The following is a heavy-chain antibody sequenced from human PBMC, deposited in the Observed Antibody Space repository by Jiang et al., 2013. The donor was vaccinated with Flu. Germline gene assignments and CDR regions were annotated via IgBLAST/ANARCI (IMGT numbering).Heavy chain of an antibody. J-gene: IGHJ4*02. CDR1: GGTFSSYA. D-gene: IGHD3-22*01. V-gene: IGHV1-69*04. Sequence: GAEVKKPGSSVKVSCKASGGTFSSYAISWVRQAPGQGLEWMGRIIPILGIANYAQKFQGRVTITADKSTSTAYMELSSLRSEDTAVYYCARVYYYDSSGYYYLDYWGQGTLVTVSS. CDR3: ARVYYYDSSGYYYLDY. CDR2: IIPILGIA.